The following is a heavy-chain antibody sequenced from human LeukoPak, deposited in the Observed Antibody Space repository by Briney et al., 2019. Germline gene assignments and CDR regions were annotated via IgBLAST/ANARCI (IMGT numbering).Heavy chain of an antibody. V-gene: IGHV3-66*01. Sequence: GGSLRLSCITSGFTFSHYSMNWVRQAPGKGLEWVSVFYASGGTFYTDSVKGRFTISRDTSTNSLYLQMKSLRAEDTAVYFCAAKGNGYTGIYVFAHWGKGTLVTVSS. CDR2: FYASGGT. D-gene: IGHD5-12*01. J-gene: IGHJ4*02. CDR3: AAKGNGYTGIYVFAH. CDR1: GFTFSHYS.